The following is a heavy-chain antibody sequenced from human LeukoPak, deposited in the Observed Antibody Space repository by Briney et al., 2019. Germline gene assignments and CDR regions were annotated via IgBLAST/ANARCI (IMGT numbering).Heavy chain of an antibody. J-gene: IGHJ5*02. V-gene: IGHV1-8*01. CDR1: GYTFTSYD. Sequence: GASVKVSCKASGYTFTSYDINWVRQATGQGLEWMGWMDPNSGNTDYAQKLQGRVTMTTDTSTSTAYMELRSLRSDDTAVYYCARDYGSGSPNWFDPWGQGTLVTVSS. CDR2: MDPNSGNT. CDR3: ARDYGSGSPNWFDP. D-gene: IGHD3-10*01.